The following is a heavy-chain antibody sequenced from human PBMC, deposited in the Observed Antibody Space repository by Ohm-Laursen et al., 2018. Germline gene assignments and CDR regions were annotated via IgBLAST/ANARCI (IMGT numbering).Heavy chain of an antibody. D-gene: IGHD6-19*01. Sequence: SDTLSLTCAVNGESSSGYFWNWIRQPPGKGLEWIGEINQSGSTKYNPSLKRRVTLSADSSNSQFSLRLTSVTAADTATYYCARGSGFFKLDVWGQGTTVTVYS. CDR2: INQSGST. CDR3: ARGSGFFKLDV. J-gene: IGHJ6*02. CDR1: GESSSGYF. V-gene: IGHV4-34*01.